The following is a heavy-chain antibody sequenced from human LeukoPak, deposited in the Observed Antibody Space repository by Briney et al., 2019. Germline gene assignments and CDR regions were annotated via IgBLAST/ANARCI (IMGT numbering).Heavy chain of an antibody. CDR3: AKGDTTWELPHDY. V-gene: IGHV3-23*01. J-gene: IGHJ4*02. CDR1: GFTFSSYA. Sequence: GGSLRLSRAASGFTFSSYAMSWVRQAPGKGLEWVSAISGSGGITSYADSVKGRFTISRDNSKNTLYLQMNSLRAEDTAVYYCAKGDTTWELPHDYWGQGTLVTVSS. CDR2: ISGSGGIT. D-gene: IGHD1-26*01.